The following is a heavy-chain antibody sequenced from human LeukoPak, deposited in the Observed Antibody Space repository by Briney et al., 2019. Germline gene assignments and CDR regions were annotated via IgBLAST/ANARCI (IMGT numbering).Heavy chain of an antibody. CDR3: AKGPISGSLDT. Sequence: GGSLRLSPTPSGFTFSTAGMHWVRQAPGKGLEWVALIRYDGRNKNYAESVKGRFTISRDNSKSTLYLQMNSLRPDDTAVYYCAKGPISGSLDTRGQGTLVTVSS. J-gene: IGHJ5*02. V-gene: IGHV3-30*02. CDR1: GFTFSTAG. D-gene: IGHD1-26*01. CDR2: IRYDGRNK.